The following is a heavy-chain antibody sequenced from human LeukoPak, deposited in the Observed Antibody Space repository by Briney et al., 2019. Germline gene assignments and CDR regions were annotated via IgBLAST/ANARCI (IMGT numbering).Heavy chain of an antibody. Sequence: ASVKVSCKASGGTFSSYAISWVRQAPGQGLEWMGGIIPIFGTANYAQKFQGRVTITTDESTSTAYMELSSLRSEDTAVYYCARAPVAGYYFDYWGQGTLVTVSS. CDR3: ARAPVAGYYFDY. V-gene: IGHV1-69*05. D-gene: IGHD6-19*01. J-gene: IGHJ4*02. CDR1: GGTFSSYA. CDR2: IIPIFGTA.